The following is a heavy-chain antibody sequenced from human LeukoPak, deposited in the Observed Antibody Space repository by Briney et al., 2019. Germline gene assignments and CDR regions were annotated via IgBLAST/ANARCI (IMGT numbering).Heavy chain of an antibody. CDR2: IKQDGSEK. CDR3: AREWQGGIAAAGTRIEGDY. Sequence: GGSLRLSCAVSGFSVSAYWMTWVRQAPGKGLEWVANIKQDGSEKNYVDSVKGRFTISRDNAENSLFLQMNSLRVEDTAVYYCAREWQGGIAAAGTRIEGDYWGQGTLVAVSS. D-gene: IGHD6-13*01. CDR1: GFSVSAYW. V-gene: IGHV3-7*01. J-gene: IGHJ4*02.